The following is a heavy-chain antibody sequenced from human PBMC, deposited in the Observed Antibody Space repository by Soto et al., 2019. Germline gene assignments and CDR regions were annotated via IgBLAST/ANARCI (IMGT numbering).Heavy chain of an antibody. CDR2: ISAYNGNT. J-gene: IGHJ5*02. CDR1: GYTFTSYG. D-gene: IGHD3-3*01. Sequence: ASVKVSCKASGYTFTSYGISWVRQAPGQGLEWMGWISAYNGNTNYAQKLQGRVTMTTDTSTSTAYMELRSLRSDDTAVYYCARVGATDFWSSHYTYNWFDPWGQGTLVTVSS. V-gene: IGHV1-18*01. CDR3: ARVGATDFWSSHYTYNWFDP.